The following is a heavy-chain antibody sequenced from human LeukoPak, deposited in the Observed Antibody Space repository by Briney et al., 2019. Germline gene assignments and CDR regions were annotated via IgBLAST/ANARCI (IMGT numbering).Heavy chain of an antibody. CDR3: ATAKAILWFGELFRPQNWFDP. V-gene: IGHV1-24*01. J-gene: IGHJ5*02. CDR1: GYTLTELP. D-gene: IGHD3-10*01. CDR2: FDPEDGET. Sequence: ASVKVSCKVSGYTLTELPMHWVRQAPGKGLEWMGGFDPEDGETIYAQKFQGRVTMTEDTSTDTAYMELSSLRSEDTAVYYCATAKAILWFGELFRPQNWFDPWGQGTLVTVSS.